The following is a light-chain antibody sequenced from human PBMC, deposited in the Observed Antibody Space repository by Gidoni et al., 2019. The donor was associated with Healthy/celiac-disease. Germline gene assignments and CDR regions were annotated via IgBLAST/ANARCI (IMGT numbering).Light chain of an antibody. J-gene: IGLJ3*02. CDR1: SLRSYY. CDR2: GKN. V-gene: IGLV3-19*01. CDR3: NSRDSSGNIWV. Sequence: SSELTQDPAVSVALGQTVRITCQGDSLRSYYAIWYQQKPGQAPVLVIYGKNNRPSGIPDRFSGSSSGNTASLTITGAQAEDEADYYCNSRDSSGNIWVFGGGTKLTVL.